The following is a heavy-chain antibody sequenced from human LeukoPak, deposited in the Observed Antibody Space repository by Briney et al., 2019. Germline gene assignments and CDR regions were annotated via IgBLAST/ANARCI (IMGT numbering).Heavy chain of an antibody. Sequence: GGSLRLSCAASGFTFSSYWMSWVRQAPGKGLEWVANIKQDGSEKYYVDSVKGRFTISRDNAKNSLYLQMNSLRAEDTAVYYCAREKGSSGWLTTLDYWGQGTLVTVSS. V-gene: IGHV3-7*01. CDR1: GFTFSSYW. J-gene: IGHJ4*02. CDR2: IKQDGSEK. CDR3: AREKGSSGWLTTLDY. D-gene: IGHD6-19*01.